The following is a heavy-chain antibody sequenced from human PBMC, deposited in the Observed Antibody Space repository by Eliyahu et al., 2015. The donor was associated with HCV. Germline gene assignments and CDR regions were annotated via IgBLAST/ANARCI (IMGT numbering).Heavy chain of an antibody. J-gene: IGHJ5*02. D-gene: IGHD6-19*01. CDR2: XHYXGST. CDR3: ASGGGGIAVTGTGGWFDP. CDR1: GGSIXTYX. V-gene: IGHV4-59*01. Sequence: QVQLQESGPGLVKPSXTLSLTXTVSGGSIXTYXXXWIRQPPGKGLAWXGYXHYXGSTNYNPSLKSRVTISVDTSKNQFSLNLTSVTAADTAMYYCASGGGGIAVTGTGGWFDPWGQGTLVTVSS.